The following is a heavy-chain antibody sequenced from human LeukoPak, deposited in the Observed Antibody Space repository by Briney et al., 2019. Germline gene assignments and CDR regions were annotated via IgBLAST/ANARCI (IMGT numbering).Heavy chain of an antibody. Sequence: GGSLRLSCAASGFTFSTYWMTWVRQAPGKGLEWVANIKQDGSEKYFVDSVKGRFSISRDNAKNTLYLQMNSLRAEDTAVYYCARVFQVATITNYYYYMDVWGKGTTVTISS. CDR3: ARVFQVATITNYYYYMDV. J-gene: IGHJ6*03. CDR2: IKQDGSEK. V-gene: IGHV3-7*01. CDR1: GFTFSTYW. D-gene: IGHD5-12*01.